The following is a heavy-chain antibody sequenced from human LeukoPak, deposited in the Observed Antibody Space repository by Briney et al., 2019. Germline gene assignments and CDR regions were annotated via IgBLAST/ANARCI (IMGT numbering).Heavy chain of an antibody. Sequence: GGSLSLSCEAFGFTFSSYAIAWVPHAPGKGLEWLSYITSSSNINYADSVKGRFTISRDNAKNSLYLQMNSLRDEDTAVYYCARSANPGVHEFDPWGQGTLVTVSS. CDR2: ITSSSNI. D-gene: IGHD6-6*01. CDR1: GFTFSSYA. CDR3: ARSANPGVHEFDP. J-gene: IGHJ5*02. V-gene: IGHV3-48*02.